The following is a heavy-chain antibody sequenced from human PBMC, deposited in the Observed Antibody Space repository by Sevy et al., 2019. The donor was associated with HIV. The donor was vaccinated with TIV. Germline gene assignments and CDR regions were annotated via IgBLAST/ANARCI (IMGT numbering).Heavy chain of an antibody. V-gene: IGHV3-49*04. CDR3: TRWSGSQSIFDY. CDR1: GFTLGDYG. CDR2: PKRKAQGGTT. D-gene: IGHD1-26*01. Sequence: GGSLRLSCTASGFTLGDYGLSWVRQAQGKGLEWISFPKRKAQGGTTENAASVKGRLTISRDDSKSIIYLQMNNLKIEDTAVYYCTRWSGSQSIFDYWGQGTLVTVSS. J-gene: IGHJ4*02.